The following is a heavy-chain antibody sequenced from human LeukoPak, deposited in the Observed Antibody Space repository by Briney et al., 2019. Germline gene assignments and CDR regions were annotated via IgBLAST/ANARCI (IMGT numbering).Heavy chain of an antibody. J-gene: IGHJ5*02. CDR3: ARYTMVRGGYNWFDP. CDR2: IYTSGST. CDR1: GGSIGSYY. Sequence: SETLSLTCTVSGGSIGSYYWSWIRQPAGKGLEWIGRIYTSGSTNYNPSLKSRVTMSVDTSKNQFSLKLSSVTAADTAVYYCARYTMVRGGYNWFDPWGQGTLVTVSS. D-gene: IGHD3-10*01. V-gene: IGHV4-4*07.